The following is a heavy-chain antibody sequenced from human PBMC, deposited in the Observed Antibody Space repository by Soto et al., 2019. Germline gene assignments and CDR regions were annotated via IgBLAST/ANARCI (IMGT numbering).Heavy chain of an antibody. CDR1: GFTFTNHW. CDR3: ARGGTSGCPAL. Sequence: EEQLVESGGGLVLPGGSLRLSCAASGFTFTNHWMTWVRQAPGKGLEWVANIKPDGSEKYYVDSVKGRFSISRDNSENTLYLQINSLRGDGTAVYYCARGGTSGCPALWGQGIVVTVSS. V-gene: IGHV3-7*03. D-gene: IGHD5-12*01. CDR2: IKPDGSEK. J-gene: IGHJ4*02.